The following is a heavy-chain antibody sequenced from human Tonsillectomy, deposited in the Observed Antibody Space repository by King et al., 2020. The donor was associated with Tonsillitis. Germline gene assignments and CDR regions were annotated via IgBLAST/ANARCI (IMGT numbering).Heavy chain of an antibody. CDR1: GFTFSSYA. CDR2: ISGSGGST. D-gene: IGHD1-26*01. CDR3: AKGVAPKGGSYYFYYGMDV. J-gene: IGHJ6*02. Sequence: VQLVESGGGLVQPGGSLRLSCAASGFTFSSYAMSWVRQAPGKGLEWVSAISGSGGSTYYADSVKGRFTISRDNSKNTLYLQMNSLRAEDTAVYYCAKGVAPKGGSYYFYYGMDVWGQGTTVTVSS. V-gene: IGHV3-23*04.